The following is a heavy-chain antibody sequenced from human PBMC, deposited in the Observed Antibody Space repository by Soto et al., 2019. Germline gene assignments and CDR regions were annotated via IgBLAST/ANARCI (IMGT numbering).Heavy chain of an antibody. CDR3: ARAEYSTSSPGHNDYHYYGMDV. CDR1: GFTFSNYA. CDR2: ISYDGISK. J-gene: IGHJ6*02. V-gene: IGHV3-30-3*01. D-gene: IGHD6-6*01. Sequence: QVQLVESGGGVVQPGRSLRLSCAASGFTFSNYAMHWVRQAPGKGLEWVAVISYDGISKYYADSVKGRFTISRDNPKNTLYLQMNSLRPEDTAVYYCARAEYSTSSPGHNDYHYYGMDVWGQGSTVTVSS.